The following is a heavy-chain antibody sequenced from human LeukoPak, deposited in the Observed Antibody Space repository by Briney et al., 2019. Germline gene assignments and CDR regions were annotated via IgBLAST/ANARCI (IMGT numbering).Heavy chain of an antibody. J-gene: IGHJ5*02. D-gene: IGHD3-10*01. CDR1: GDSVSSKSAT. V-gene: IGHV6-1*01. CDR2: TYYTSKWYN. CDR3: AREGWFGEPPSHWFDP. Sequence: SQTLSLTCAISGDSVSSKSATWNWIRQSPSRGLEWLGRTYYTSKWYNDYAVSVKSRITINPDTSKNQFSLQLNSVTPEDTAVYYCAREGWFGEPPSHWFDPWGQGTLVTVSS.